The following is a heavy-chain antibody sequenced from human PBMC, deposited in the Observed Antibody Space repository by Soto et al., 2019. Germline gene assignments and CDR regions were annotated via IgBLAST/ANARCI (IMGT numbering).Heavy chain of an antibody. CDR2: INPSGST. D-gene: IGHD2-15*01. J-gene: IGHJ4*02. V-gene: IGHV1-46*03. CDR1: GYAFTSYY. Sequence: ASVKVSCKASGYAFTSYYMHWVRQAPGQGLEWMGIINPSGSTSYAQKFQGRVTMTRDTSTSTVYMELSSLRSEDTVVYYCARVYCSGGSCYSIDWGQGTLVTVSS. CDR3: ARVYCSGGSCYSID.